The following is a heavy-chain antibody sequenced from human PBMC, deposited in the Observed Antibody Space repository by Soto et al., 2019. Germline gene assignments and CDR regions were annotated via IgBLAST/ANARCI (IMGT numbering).Heavy chain of an antibody. V-gene: IGHV4-59*08. CDR2: IYYSGST. J-gene: IGHJ6*02. CDR3: ARHGGGYYSGMDV. D-gene: IGHD3-16*01. CDR1: GGSISSYY. Sequence: QVQLQESGPGLVKPSETLSLTCTVSGGSISSYYWSWIRQPPGKGLEWIGYIYYSGSTNYNPSLKRRVTISVDTSKNQFSLKLSSVTAADTAVYYCARHGGGYYSGMDVWGQGTTVTVSS.